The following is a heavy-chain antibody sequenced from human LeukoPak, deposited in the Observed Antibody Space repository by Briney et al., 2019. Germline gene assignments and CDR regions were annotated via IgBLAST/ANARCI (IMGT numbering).Heavy chain of an antibody. CDR2: INSAGSST. CDR1: VVTFSSYW. V-gene: IGHV3-74*01. D-gene: IGHD2-15*01. J-gene: IGHJ5*02. Sequence: GGSLRHSSAAPVVTFSSYWMYAVRQAPGEGLVWVSRINSAGSSTSYADSVKGRFTISRDNAKNTLDLQMNSLRVEDTAVYYCALSIGPNWFDRWGQGTLVTVSS. CDR3: ALSIGPNWFDR.